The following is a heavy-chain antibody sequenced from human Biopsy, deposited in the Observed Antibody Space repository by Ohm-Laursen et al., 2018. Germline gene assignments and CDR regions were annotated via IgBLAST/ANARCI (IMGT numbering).Heavy chain of an antibody. CDR2: IYYSGST. D-gene: IGHD3/OR15-3a*01. Sequence: SETLSLTCRVSNVYISDYYWSWIRQPPGRGLEWVGSIYYSGSTNYNPSLKSRVTISADTSKSQLSLHLTSVTAADTAVYYCASRGLVMASDYYFDDWGQGTLVTVSS. V-gene: IGHV4-59*08. J-gene: IGHJ4*02. CDR3: ASRGLVMASDYYFDD. CDR1: NVYISDYY.